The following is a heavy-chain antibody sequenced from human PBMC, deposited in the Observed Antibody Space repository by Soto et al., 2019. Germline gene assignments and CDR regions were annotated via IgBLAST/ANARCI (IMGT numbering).Heavy chain of an antibody. CDR2: IYWNDAK. V-gene: IGHV2-5*01. Sequence: QITLKESGPTLVEPTQTLTLTCTYSGLSLRTTGVGVGWIRQPPGKALEWLGIIYWNDAKRYSPSLKNRFTLTSDISKSQVVLTMTNMDPVDTATYYCAHTWGLPFDYWGQGNLVIVSS. D-gene: IGHD3-16*01. CDR1: GLSLRTTGVG. CDR3: AHTWGLPFDY. J-gene: IGHJ4*02.